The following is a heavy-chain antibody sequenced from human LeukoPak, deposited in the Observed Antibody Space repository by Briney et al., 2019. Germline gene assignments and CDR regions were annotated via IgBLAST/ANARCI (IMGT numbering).Heavy chain of an antibody. D-gene: IGHD4-17*01. CDR2: IYYSGST. J-gene: IGHJ1*01. CDR1: GGSISSSSYY. V-gene: IGHV4-39*01. CDR3: ARHEEGEDYGDYFPFFQH. Sequence: PSETLSLTCTVSGGSISSSSYYWGWIRQPPGKGLEWIGSIYYSGSTYYNPSLKSRVTISVDTSKNQFSLKLSSVTAADTAVYYCARHEEGEDYGDYFPFFQHWGQGTLVTVSS.